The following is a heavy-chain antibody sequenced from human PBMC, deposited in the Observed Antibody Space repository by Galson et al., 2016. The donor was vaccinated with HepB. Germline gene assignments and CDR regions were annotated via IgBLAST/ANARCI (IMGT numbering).Heavy chain of an antibody. Sequence: SVQVSCKASGYTFNTYNMHWVRQAPGQGLEWVGIIKPSGGNTIYAQKFQDRITMTRDTSTSTVYMELISLRSEDTAVYYCARELDHSFYFDYWGQGTLLTVSS. V-gene: IGHV1-46*02. J-gene: IGHJ4*02. CDR1: GYTFNTYN. CDR2: IKPSGGNT. CDR3: ARELDHSFYFDY. D-gene: IGHD1-14*01.